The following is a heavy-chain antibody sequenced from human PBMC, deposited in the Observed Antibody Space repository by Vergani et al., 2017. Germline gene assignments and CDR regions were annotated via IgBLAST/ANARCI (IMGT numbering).Heavy chain of an antibody. CDR2: IIPIFGTA. D-gene: IGHD3-3*01. CDR1: GGTFSSYA. J-gene: IGHJ5*02. V-gene: IGHV1-69*01. Sequence: QVQLVQSGAEVKKPGSSVKVSCKASGGTFSSYAISWVRQAPGQGLEWMGGIIPIFGTANYAQKFQGRVTITADESTSTAYMGLSSLRSEDTAVYYCARDWSVPADFWSGHNWFDPWGQGTLVTVSS. CDR3: ARDWSVPADFWSGHNWFDP.